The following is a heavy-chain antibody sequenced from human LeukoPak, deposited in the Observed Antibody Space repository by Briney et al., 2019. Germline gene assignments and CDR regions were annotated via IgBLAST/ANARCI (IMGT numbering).Heavy chain of an antibody. V-gene: IGHV3-43*02. CDR1: GLPIGDFA. Sequence: GGSLRLSCVASGLPIGDFAMHWVRQAPGKGLEWVSLISGDGVSTFYADSVKGRFSISRDNSKNSLSLEMNSLRTEDTAMYYCARESGKFDYWGQGTLVSVSS. CDR2: ISGDGVST. CDR3: ARESGKFDY. J-gene: IGHJ4*02.